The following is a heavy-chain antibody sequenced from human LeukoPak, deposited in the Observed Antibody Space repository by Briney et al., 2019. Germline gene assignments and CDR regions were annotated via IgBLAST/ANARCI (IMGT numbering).Heavy chain of an antibody. J-gene: IGHJ4*02. CDR3: ARDRTTLGY. D-gene: IGHD1-7*01. CDR2: INSDGSST. Sequence: PGGSLRLSCAASGSTFSSYWMHWVRQVPGKGLAWVSRINSDGSSTSYADSVKGRFTLSRDNAKNTLYLQMNSLRADDTAVYYCARDRTTLGYWGQGTLVTVSS. V-gene: IGHV3-74*01. CDR1: GSTFSSYW.